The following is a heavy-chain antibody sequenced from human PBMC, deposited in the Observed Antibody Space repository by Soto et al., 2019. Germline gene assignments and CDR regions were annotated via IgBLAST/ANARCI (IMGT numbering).Heavy chain of an antibody. CDR3: AKNYYFDC. CDR2: INRSGGSA. CDR1: GYNFNKYA. J-gene: IGHJ4*02. Sequence: PGGSLRLSCVASGYNFNKYAVSWVRQAPGKGLEWVSSINRSGGSANYADSVKGRFTISKDDSKSILSLQMNSLRAEDTAIYYCAKNYYFDCWGQGTLVTVSS. V-gene: IGHV3-23*01. D-gene: IGHD3-10*01.